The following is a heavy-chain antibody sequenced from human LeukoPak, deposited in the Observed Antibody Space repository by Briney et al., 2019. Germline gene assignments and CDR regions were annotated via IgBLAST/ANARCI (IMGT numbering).Heavy chain of an antibody. CDR1: GFTLSGYS. V-gene: IGHV3-30*04. J-gene: IGHJ6*02. CDR2: ISYDESYK. D-gene: IGHD2-15*01. CDR3: ARDLGGSGSSPDQYFGMDV. Sequence: GGSLRLSCVASGFTLSGYSMHWVRQAPGKGLEGVAVISYDESYKYYADSVKGRFTISRDKSNNTLYLQMNSLRPEDTAVYSCARDLGGSGSSPDQYFGMDVWGQGTTLTVSS.